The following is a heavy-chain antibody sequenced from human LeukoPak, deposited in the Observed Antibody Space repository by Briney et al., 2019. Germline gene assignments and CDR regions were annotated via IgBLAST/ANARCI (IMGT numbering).Heavy chain of an antibody. CDR1: GYTLTELS. Sequence: GASVKVSCKVSGYTLTELSMHWVRQAPGKGLEWMGGFDPEYGETIYAQRFQGRVTMTEDTSTDTAYMELSSLRSEDTAVYYCATDGSDPPPCWGQGTLVTASS. CDR3: ATDGSDPPPC. V-gene: IGHV1-24*01. J-gene: IGHJ4*02. D-gene: IGHD1-26*01. CDR2: FDPEYGET.